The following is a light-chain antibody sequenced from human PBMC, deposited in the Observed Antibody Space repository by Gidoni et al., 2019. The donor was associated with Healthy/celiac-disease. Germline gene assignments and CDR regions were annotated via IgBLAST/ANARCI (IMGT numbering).Light chain of an antibody. CDR1: QIVSSN. Sequence: IVMTQSSATPPVAPGERANLSCRASQIVSSNLAWYQQKPCQAPRLLIYGASTRATSIPARFSGSGSGTEFTLTISSLQSEDFAVNYCQQYNNWPPRTFXEXTKVXIK. J-gene: IGKJ4*01. CDR3: QQYNNWPPRT. V-gene: IGKV3-15*01. CDR2: GAS.